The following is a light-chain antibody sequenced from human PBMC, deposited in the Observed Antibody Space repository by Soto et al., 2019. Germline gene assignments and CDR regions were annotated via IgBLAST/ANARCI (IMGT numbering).Light chain of an antibody. V-gene: IGKV1-5*03. Sequence: DIQMTQSPSTLSASVGDRVTITCRASQSISSWLAWYQQKPGKAPNLLIYKASSLESGVPSRFSGSGSGTEFALTISSLQPDDFATYYCQQYNSSSPETFGQGTKVEIK. CDR3: QQYNSSSPET. J-gene: IGKJ1*01. CDR2: KAS. CDR1: QSISSW.